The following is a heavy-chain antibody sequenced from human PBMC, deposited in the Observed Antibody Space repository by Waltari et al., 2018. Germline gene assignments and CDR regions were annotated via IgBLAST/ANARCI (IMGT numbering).Heavy chain of an antibody. CDR3: ARVSRRTYRSPVPGRHYYYGMDV. D-gene: IGHD1-1*01. J-gene: IGHJ6*02. Sequence: EEQLVESGGGLVQPGDPLRLPCSAYGFTFSSYWMNWVRQAPGKGPLWVSRISSDASDTTYADSVKGRFTISRDNAKNTLYLQMNRLRAEDTAVYFCARVSRRTYRSPVPGRHYYYGMDVWGQGTTVTVSS. CDR1: GFTFSSYW. V-gene: IGHV3-74*03. CDR2: ISSDASDT.